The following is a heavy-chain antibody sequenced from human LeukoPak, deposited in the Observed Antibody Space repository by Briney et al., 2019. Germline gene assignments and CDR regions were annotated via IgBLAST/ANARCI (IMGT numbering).Heavy chain of an antibody. D-gene: IGHD3-10*01. CDR2: IIPILGIA. J-gene: IGHJ5*02. CDR3: ARDFIRRFGEERFGP. CDR1: GGTFSSYA. Sequence: ASVKVSCKASGGTFSSYAISWVRQAPGQGLERMGRIIPILGIANYAQKFQGRVTITADKSTSTAYMELSSLRSEDTAVYYCARDFIRRFGEERFGPWGQGTLVTVSS. V-gene: IGHV1-69*04.